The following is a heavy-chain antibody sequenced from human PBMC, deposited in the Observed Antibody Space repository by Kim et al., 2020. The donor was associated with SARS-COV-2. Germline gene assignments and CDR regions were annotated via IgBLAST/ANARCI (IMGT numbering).Heavy chain of an antibody. V-gene: IGHV4-34*01. Sequence: SETLSLTCAVYGGSFSGYYWSWIRQPPGKGLEWIGEINHSGSTNYNPSLKSRVTISVDTSKNQFSLKMSSVTAADTAVYYCARGRGMATIIFEFAESWGQGTLVTVSS. CDR2: INHSGST. D-gene: IGHD5-12*01. J-gene: IGHJ4*02. CDR1: GGSFSGYY. CDR3: ARGRGMATIIFEFAES.